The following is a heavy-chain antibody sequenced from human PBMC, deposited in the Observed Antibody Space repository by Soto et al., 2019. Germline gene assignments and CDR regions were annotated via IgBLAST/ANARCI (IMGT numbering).Heavy chain of an antibody. CDR3: ARASAYYDSSGYRTTPLYFDY. CDR2: ISAYNGNT. J-gene: IGHJ4*02. D-gene: IGHD3-22*01. Sequence: GASVKVSCKASGYTFTSYGINWVRQAPGQGLEWMGWISAYNGNTNYAQKLQGRVTMTTDTSTSTAYMELRSLRSDDTAVYYCARASAYYDSSGYRTTPLYFDYWGQGTLVTVSS. V-gene: IGHV1-18*01. CDR1: GYTFTSYG.